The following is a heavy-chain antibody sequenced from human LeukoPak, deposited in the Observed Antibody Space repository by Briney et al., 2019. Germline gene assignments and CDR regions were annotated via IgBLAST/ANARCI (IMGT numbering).Heavy chain of an antibody. CDR1: GGSISSYY. J-gene: IGHJ6*03. D-gene: IGHD5-24*01. Sequence: PSETLSLTCTVSGGSISSYYWSWIRQPAGKGLEWIGRIYTSGSTNYNPSLKSRVTMSVDTSKNQFSLKLSSVTAADTAVYYCARDRVERDGYNLGYYYMDVWGKGTTVTVSS. V-gene: IGHV4-4*07. CDR3: ARDRVERDGYNLGYYYMDV. CDR2: IYTSGST.